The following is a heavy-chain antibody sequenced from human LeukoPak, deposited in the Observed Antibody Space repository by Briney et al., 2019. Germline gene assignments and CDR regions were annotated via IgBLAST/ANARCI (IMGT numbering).Heavy chain of an antibody. V-gene: IGHV4-59*01. D-gene: IGHD5-18*01. Sequence: SETLSLTCTVSGGSISSYYWSWIRQPPGKGLEWIGYIYYSGSTNYNPSLKSRVTISVDTSKNQFSLKLSSVTAADTAVYYCARHGYVDTAMVTGYWGQGTLVTVSS. CDR1: GGSISSYY. CDR3: ARHGYVDTAMVTGY. J-gene: IGHJ4*02. CDR2: IYYSGST.